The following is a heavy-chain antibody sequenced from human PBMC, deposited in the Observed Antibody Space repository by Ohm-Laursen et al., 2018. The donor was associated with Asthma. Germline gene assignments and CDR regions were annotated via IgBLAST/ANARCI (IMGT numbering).Heavy chain of an antibody. D-gene: IGHD3-10*01. V-gene: IGHV3-9*01. CDR2: ISWNSGSI. Sequence: SLRLSCAASGFSFHEYAMHWVRQSPGKGLEWVSGISWNSGSIGYVDSVKGRFAISRDNAHNSLYLQMNSLRAEDTAFYYCAVSIYAYGEGAYWGQGTLVTVSS. J-gene: IGHJ4*02. CDR3: AVSIYAYGEGAY. CDR1: GFSFHEYA.